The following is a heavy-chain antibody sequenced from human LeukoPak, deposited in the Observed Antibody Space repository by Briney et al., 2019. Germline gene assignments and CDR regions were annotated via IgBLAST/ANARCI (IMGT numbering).Heavy chain of an antibody. CDR2: ISYDGSNK. Sequence: PGRSLRLSCAASGFTFSSYAMHWVRQAPGKGLEWVAVISYDGSNKYYADSVKGRFTISRDNAKNSLYLQMNSLRAEDTAVYYCARDGVWPSGHWGQGTLVTVSS. CDR1: GFTFSSYA. CDR3: ARDGVWPSGH. J-gene: IGHJ4*02. V-gene: IGHV3-30-3*01. D-gene: IGHD6-25*01.